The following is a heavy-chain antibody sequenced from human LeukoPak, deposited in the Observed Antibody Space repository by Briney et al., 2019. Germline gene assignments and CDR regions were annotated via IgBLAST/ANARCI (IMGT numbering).Heavy chain of an antibody. V-gene: IGHV3-21*01. D-gene: IGHD6-19*01. CDR1: GFTFSTYS. Sequence: GGSLRLSCAASGFTFSTYSMSWVRQAPGKGLEWVSSISSGGNYIYYADSMKGRFTLSRDNAKNSLYLQMNSLRAEETAVYYCARAGILVAGTDWYFDLWGRGTLVTVSS. J-gene: IGHJ2*01. CDR2: ISSGGNYI. CDR3: ARAGILVAGTDWYFDL.